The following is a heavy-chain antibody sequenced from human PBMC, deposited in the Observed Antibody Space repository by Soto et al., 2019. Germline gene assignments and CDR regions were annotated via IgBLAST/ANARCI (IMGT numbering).Heavy chain of an antibody. D-gene: IGHD6-6*01. CDR3: ARQIAARSWTPPDY. Sequence: GGSLRLSCAASGFTFSSYAMSWVRQAPGKGLEWVSAISGSGGSTYYADSVKGRFTISRDNSKNTLYLQMNSLRAEDTAVYYCARQIAARSWTPPDYWGQGTLVTVSS. CDR1: GFTFSSYA. V-gene: IGHV3-23*01. CDR2: ISGSGGST. J-gene: IGHJ4*02.